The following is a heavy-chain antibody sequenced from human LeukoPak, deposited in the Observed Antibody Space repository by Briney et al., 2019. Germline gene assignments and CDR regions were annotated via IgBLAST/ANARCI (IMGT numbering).Heavy chain of an antibody. J-gene: IGHJ4*02. CDR1: GFTFSSYA. CDR3: AKDGAADDFWSGYYVDS. CDR2: ISGSGGST. V-gene: IGHV3-23*01. D-gene: IGHD3-3*01. Sequence: GGSLRLSCAASGFTFSSYAMSWVRQAPGKGLEWVSAISGSGGSTYYADSVKGRFTISRDNSKNTLYLQMNSLRAEDTAVYYCAKDGAADDFWSGYYVDSWGQGTLVTVSS.